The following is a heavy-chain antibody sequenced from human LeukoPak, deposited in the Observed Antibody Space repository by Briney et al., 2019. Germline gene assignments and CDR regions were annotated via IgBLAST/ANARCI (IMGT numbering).Heavy chain of an antibody. CDR2: IYYSGST. Sequence: PSETLSLTCTVSGGSISSSSYYWGWIRQPPGKGLEWIGNIYYSGSTYHNPSLKSRVTLSVDTSKNQFSLKLSSMTAADTAVYYCARVGSGSYSLLGTYFDYWGQGILVTVSS. V-gene: IGHV4-39*07. J-gene: IGHJ4*02. CDR3: ARVGSGSYSLLGTYFDY. CDR1: GGSISSSSYY. D-gene: IGHD1-26*01.